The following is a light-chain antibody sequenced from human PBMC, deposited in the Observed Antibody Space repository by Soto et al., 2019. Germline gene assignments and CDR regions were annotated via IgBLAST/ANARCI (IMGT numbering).Light chain of an antibody. CDR3: QQYSIWRT. CDR2: RAS. Sequence: IVMTQSPATLSVSPGERATFSCRASQNIYSNIAWYQQRPGQAPRLLIYRASTRATGVPARFSGSGSGTEFTLTISSLQSEDFAVYYCQQYSIWRTFGQGTKVDIK. J-gene: IGKJ1*01. CDR1: QNIYSN. V-gene: IGKV3-15*01.